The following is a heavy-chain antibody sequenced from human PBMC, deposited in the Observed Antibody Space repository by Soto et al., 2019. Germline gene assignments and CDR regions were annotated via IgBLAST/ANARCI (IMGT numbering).Heavy chain of an antibody. V-gene: IGHV3-30-3*01. J-gene: IGHJ6*02. CDR1: GFTFSSYA. CDR3: ARDDTIFGVVTQEHYYYYYSMDV. Sequence: QVQLVESGGGVVQPGRSLRLSCAASGFTFSSYAMHWVRQAPGKGLEWVAVISYDGSNKYYADSVKGRFTISRDNSKNTLYLQMNSLRAEDTAVYYYARDDTIFGVVTQEHYYYYYSMDVWGQGTTVTVSS. D-gene: IGHD3-3*01. CDR2: ISYDGSNK.